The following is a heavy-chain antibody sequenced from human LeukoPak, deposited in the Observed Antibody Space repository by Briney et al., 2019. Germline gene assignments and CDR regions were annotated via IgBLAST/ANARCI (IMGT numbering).Heavy chain of an antibody. V-gene: IGHV3-30-3*01. CDR2: ISHDGNNR. J-gene: IGHJ3*02. D-gene: IGHD2-2*01. Sequence: GRSLRLSCAASGIAFSSLAMHWVRQAPGKGLEWVAIISHDGNNRDYADSVKGRFTISRDNSKNTLYLEMSSQRPDGTAMYYCATTEDCRATSCYRSFDIWGQGTMVTVSA. CDR1: GIAFSSLA. CDR3: ATTEDCRATSCYRSFDI.